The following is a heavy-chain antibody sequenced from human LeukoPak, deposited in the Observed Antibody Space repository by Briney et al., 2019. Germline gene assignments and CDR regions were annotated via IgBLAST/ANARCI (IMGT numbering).Heavy chain of an antibody. CDR1: GFTVSSNE. V-gene: IGHV3-48*01. D-gene: IGHD1-1*01. CDR2: ISGSTSTI. J-gene: IGHJ4*02. CDR3: ARGSHTTPGGYFDS. Sequence: GGSLRLSCAASGFTVSSNEMSWVRQAPGKGLEWVSYISGSTSTIFYADSVQGRFTISRDNAKYSLFLQMNSLRVVDTAIYYCARGSHTTPGGYFDSWGQGTLVTVSS.